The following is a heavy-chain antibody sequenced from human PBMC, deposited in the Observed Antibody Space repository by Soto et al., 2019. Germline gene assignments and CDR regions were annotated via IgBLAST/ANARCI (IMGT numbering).Heavy chain of an antibody. CDR2: LYWDDDK. J-gene: IGHJ4*02. Sequence: QITLNESGPTVVRPTETLTLTCRFSGFSLTTSGVGVGWIRQSPGKAPEWLALLYWDDDKRYSASLKSRLTITKDTSKHQVVLTVSDLDPTDTATYYCAHRVLRTVFGLVTTTAIYFDFWGQGTPVAVSS. CDR1: GFSLTTSGVG. V-gene: IGHV2-5*02. CDR3: AHRVLRTVFGLVTTTAIYFDF. D-gene: IGHD3-3*01.